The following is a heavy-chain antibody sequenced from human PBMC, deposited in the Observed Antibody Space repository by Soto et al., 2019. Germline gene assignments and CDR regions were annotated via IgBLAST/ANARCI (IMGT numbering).Heavy chain of an antibody. V-gene: IGHV1-8*01. J-gene: IGHJ4*02. Sequence: QVQLVQSGAEVKRPGASVKVSCKASGYTFTNNDINWVRQATGQRPEWMGWMNPKSGNTGHAQRFQGRVSMTRDNSITTAYMELRGLRSDDTAVYDCARAPVDRYSADYFDNWGQGALVTGSS. CDR2: MNPKSGNT. D-gene: IGHD5-12*01. CDR1: GYTFTNND. CDR3: ARAPVDRYSADYFDN.